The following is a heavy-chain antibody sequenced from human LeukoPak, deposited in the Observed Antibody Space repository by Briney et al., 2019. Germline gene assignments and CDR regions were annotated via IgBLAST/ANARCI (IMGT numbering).Heavy chain of an antibody. CDR3: ARVRVSGWFPPLCDY. V-gene: IGHV3-48*04. D-gene: IGHD6-19*01. Sequence: PGGSLRLSCAASGFTFSSYSMNWVRQAPGKGLEWVSYIRSSSSTIYYADSVKGRFTISRDNAKNSLYLQMNSLRAEDTAVYYCARVRVSGWFPPLCDYWGQGTLVTVSS. CDR1: GFTFSSYS. J-gene: IGHJ4*02. CDR2: IRSSSSTI.